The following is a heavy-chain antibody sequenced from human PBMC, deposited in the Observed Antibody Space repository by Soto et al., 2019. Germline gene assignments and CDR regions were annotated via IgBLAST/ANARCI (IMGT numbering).Heavy chain of an antibody. J-gene: IGHJ6*02. V-gene: IGHV4-59*01. CDR3: ARVQRRGSTAYYSFGMDV. Sequence: PSETLSLTCTVSGGSTSGYYWSWIRQPPGKGLEWIGYIYYSGSTNYNPSLKSRVTISVGTSKNQLSLKLSSVTAADTAVYYCARVQRRGSTAYYSFGMDVWGQGTTVTVSS. CDR2: IYYSGST. D-gene: IGHD2-2*01. CDR1: GGSTSGYY.